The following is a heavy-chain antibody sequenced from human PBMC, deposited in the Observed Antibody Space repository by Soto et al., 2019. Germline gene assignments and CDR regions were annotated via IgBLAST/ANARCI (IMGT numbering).Heavy chain of an antibody. CDR2: TYFRSKLYN. V-gene: IGHV6-1*01. D-gene: IGHD6-19*01. Sequence: QVQLQQSGPGLVKPSQTLSLTCAISGYSVSTYSAAWNWIRQSPSRDLEWLGRTYFRSKLYNDYSVSVAGRITINADTSKNQFSLQLNSVTPHDTAVYYCARAWGSVWYLDYWGQGTPVTVSS. CDR3: ARAWGSVWYLDY. CDR1: GYSVSTYSAA. J-gene: IGHJ4*02.